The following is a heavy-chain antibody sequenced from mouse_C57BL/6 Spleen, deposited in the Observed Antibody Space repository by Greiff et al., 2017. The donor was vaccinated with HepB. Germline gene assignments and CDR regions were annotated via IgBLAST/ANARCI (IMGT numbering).Heavy chain of an antibody. D-gene: IGHD1-1*01. V-gene: IGHV1-61*01. CDR3: ARSFITTVVDAMDY. J-gene: IGHJ4*01. CDR2: IYPSDSET. Sequence: VQLQQSGAELVRPGSSVKLSCRASGYTFTSYWMDWVKQRPGQGLEWIGNIYPSDSETHYNQKFKDKATLTVDKSSSTAYMQLSSLTSEDSAVYYCARSFITTVVDAMDYWGQGTSVTVSS. CDR1: GYTFTSYW.